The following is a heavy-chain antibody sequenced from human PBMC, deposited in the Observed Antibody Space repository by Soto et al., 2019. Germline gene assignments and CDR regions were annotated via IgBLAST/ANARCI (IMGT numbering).Heavy chain of an antibody. CDR1: GGSFSGYY. CDR2: INHSGST. V-gene: IGHV4-34*01. D-gene: IGHD5-12*01. CDR3: AAGGGLPRYY. J-gene: IGHJ4*02. Sequence: SETLSLTCAVYGGSFSGYYWSWIRQPPGKGLEWIGEINHSGSTNYNPSLKSRVTISVDTSKNQFSLKLSSVTAADTAVYYCAAGGGLPRYYWGQGTRVTVSS.